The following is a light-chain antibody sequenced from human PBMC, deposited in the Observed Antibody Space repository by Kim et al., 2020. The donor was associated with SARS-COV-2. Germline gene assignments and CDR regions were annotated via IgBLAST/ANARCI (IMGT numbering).Light chain of an antibody. Sequence: SASVGDRVTITGRASQSIGRFVNWYQQKPGKAPGLLIYSASTLQTGVPSRFSGSGSGTDFTLSIDSLQPEDFAAYCCQQNYNTPYSFGQGTKLEI. CDR3: QQNYNTPYS. CDR2: SAS. J-gene: IGKJ2*03. V-gene: IGKV1-39*01. CDR1: QSIGRF.